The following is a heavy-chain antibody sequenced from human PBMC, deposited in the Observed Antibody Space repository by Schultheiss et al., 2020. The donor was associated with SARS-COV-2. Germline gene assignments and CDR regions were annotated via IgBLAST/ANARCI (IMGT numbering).Heavy chain of an antibody. CDR1: GYTFTGYY. CDR3: ARSIGYCSSTSCYYFDY. CDR2: INPNSGGT. J-gene: IGHJ4*02. V-gene: IGHV1-2*02. Sequence: GESLKISCKASGYTFTGYYMHWVRQAPGQGLEWMGWINPNSGGTNYAQKFQGRVTITRDTSASTAYMELSSLRSEDTAVYYCARSIGYCSSTSCYYFDYWGQGTLVTVSS. D-gene: IGHD2-2*01.